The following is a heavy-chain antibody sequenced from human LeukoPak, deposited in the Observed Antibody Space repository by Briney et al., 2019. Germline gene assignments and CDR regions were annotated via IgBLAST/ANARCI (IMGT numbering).Heavy chain of an antibody. J-gene: IGHJ4*02. Sequence: GGSLRLSCAASGFTFSKYYMHWVRQAPGKGPVWISYVNGDGSHTTYADSVKGRFTISRDNAINTVYLKMNSLRDEDTAIYYCVHMVSDSGVEGKWGQGTLVTVSS. D-gene: IGHD3-10*01. V-gene: IGHV3-74*01. CDR2: VNGDGSHT. CDR3: VHMVSDSGVEGK. CDR1: GFTFSKYY.